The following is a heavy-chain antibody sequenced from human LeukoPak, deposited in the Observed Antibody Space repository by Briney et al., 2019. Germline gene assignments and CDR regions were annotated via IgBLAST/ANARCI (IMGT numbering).Heavy chain of an antibody. D-gene: IGHD6-19*01. CDR3: AVAVAGTRPYFDY. CDR1: GFTFSDYY. J-gene: IGHJ4*02. CDR2: ISSSSSYT. V-gene: IGHV3-11*06. Sequence: GGSLRLSCAASGFTFSDYYMSWIRQAPGKGLEWVSYISSSSSYTNYADSVKGRFTISRDNAKNSLYLQMNSLRAEDTAVYYCAVAVAGTRPYFDYWGQGTLVTVSS.